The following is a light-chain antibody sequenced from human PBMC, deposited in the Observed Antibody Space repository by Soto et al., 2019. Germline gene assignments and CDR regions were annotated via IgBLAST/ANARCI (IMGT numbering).Light chain of an antibody. CDR1: QSVSSSY. CDR2: GSS. J-gene: IGKJ2*01. V-gene: IGKV3-20*01. Sequence: EIVLTQSPGTLSLSPGERATLSCRASQSVSSSYLAWYKQKPGQAPRLLIYGSSSRATGVPDRFSGSGYGTDFTLTVSRPEIEDLAMYYCQHYGNSLYTFGQWNKLAIK. CDR3: QHYGNSLYT.